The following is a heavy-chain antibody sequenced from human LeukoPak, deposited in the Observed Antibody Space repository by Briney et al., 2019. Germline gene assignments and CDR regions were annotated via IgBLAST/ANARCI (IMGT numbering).Heavy chain of an antibody. J-gene: IGHJ4*02. CDR3: ARRSYSSTFDY. V-gene: IGHV4-39*01. CDR1: GGSISNSSYY. D-gene: IGHD6-13*01. Sequence: PSETLSLTXTVSGGSISNSSYYWGWIRQPPGKGLEWIGSIYYSGSTYYNPSLKSRVTISVDTSKNQFSLKLSSVTAADTAVYYCARRSYSSTFDYWGQGTLVTVSS. CDR2: IYYSGST.